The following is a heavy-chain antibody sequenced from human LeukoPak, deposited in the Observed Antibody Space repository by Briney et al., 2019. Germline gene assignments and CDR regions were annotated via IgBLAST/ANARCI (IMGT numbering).Heavy chain of an antibody. Sequence: GGSLRLSCAASGFTFSNAWMSWVRQPPGKGLEWVGRIKSKTDGGTTDYAAPVKGRFTISRDDSKNTLYMQMNSLKTEDTAVYYCTTKSMVRGVIRYYYYYMDVWGKGTTVTVSS. CDR3: TTKSMVRGVIRYYYYYMDV. D-gene: IGHD3-10*01. V-gene: IGHV3-15*01. CDR1: GFTFSNAW. J-gene: IGHJ6*03. CDR2: IKSKTDGGTT.